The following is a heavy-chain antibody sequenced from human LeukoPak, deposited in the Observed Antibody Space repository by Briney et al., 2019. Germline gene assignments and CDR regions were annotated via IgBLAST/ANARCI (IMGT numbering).Heavy chain of an antibody. CDR1: GFTFINYG. V-gene: IGHV3-48*04. CDR3: AELGITMIGGV. CDR2: ISSSGSTI. J-gene: IGHJ6*04. Sequence: GGSLRLSCAASGFTFINYGMNWVRQAPGKGLEWVSYISSSGSTIYYADSVKGRFTISRDNAKNSLYLQMNSLRAEDTAVYYCAELGITMIGGVWGKGTTVTISS. D-gene: IGHD3-10*02.